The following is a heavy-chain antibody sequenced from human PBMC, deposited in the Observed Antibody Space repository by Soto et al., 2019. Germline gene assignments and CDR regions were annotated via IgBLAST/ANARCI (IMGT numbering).Heavy chain of an antibody. J-gene: IGHJ4*02. V-gene: IGHV3-30-3*01. D-gene: IGHD6-19*01. Sequence: QVQLVESGGGVVQPGRSLRLSCAASGFTFSSYAMHWVRQAPGKGLEWVAVISYDGSNKYYADSVKGRFTISRDNSKNTLYLQMNSLRAEDTAVYYCAKGYSSGLDYWGQGTLVTVSS. CDR3: AKGYSSGLDY. CDR2: ISYDGSNK. CDR1: GFTFSSYA.